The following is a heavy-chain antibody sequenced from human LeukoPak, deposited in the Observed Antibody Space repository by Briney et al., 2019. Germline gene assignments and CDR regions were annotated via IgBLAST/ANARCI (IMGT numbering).Heavy chain of an antibody. CDR3: ARDCIGCHGFDY. V-gene: IGHV1-18*01. J-gene: IGHJ4*02. CDR1: GYTFTSCG. D-gene: IGHD2-15*01. CDR2: VSAYADNT. Sequence: ASVKVSCKASGYTFTSCGITWVRLAPGQGLEWMGWVSAYADNTNYVQKIQGRVTMTTDTSTSTAYMELRSLRSDDTAVYYCARDCIGCHGFDYWGQGTLVTVSS.